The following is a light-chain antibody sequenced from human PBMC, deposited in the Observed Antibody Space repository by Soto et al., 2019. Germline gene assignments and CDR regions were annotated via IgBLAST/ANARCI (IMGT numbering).Light chain of an antibody. CDR3: SSYTSGSTPWV. Sequence: QSVLTLPTSVSGSPGQSITISCTGTSSDVGGYNYVSWYQHHPGKAPKLMICDVSDRPSGVSNRFSGSKSGNTASLTISGLQAEDEADYYCSSYTSGSTPWVFGTGTKVTVL. V-gene: IGLV2-14*03. CDR1: SSDVGGYNY. CDR2: DVS. J-gene: IGLJ1*01.